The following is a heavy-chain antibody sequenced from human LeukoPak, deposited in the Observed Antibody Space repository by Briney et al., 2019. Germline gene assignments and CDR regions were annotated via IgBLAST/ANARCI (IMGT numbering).Heavy chain of an antibody. V-gene: IGHV3-21*01. CDR1: GFTFSSYS. D-gene: IGHD4-17*01. CDR3: ARDRSEDYGDYSCFDY. CDR2: ISSSSSYI. J-gene: IGHJ4*02. Sequence: TGGSLRLSCAASGFTFSSYSMNWVRQAPGKGLEWVSSISSSSSYIYYADSVKGRFTISRDNAKNSLYLQMNSLRAVDTAVYYCARDRSEDYGDYSCFDYWGQGTLVTVSS.